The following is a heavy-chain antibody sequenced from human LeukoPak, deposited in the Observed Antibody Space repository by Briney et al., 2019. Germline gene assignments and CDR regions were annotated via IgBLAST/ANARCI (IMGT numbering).Heavy chain of an antibody. J-gene: IGHJ4*02. V-gene: IGHV1-8*02. CDR2: MNPNSGNT. D-gene: IGHD5-12*01. Sequence: ASVKVSCKASGYTFTSYYMHWVRQAPGQGLEWMGWMNPNSGNTGYAQKFQGRVTMTRNTSISTAYMELSSLRSEDTAVYYCARGRYSGYHWGQGTLVTVSS. CDR3: ARGRYSGYH. CDR1: GYTFTSYY.